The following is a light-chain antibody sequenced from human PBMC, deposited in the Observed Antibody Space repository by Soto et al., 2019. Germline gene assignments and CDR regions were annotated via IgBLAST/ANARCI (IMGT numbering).Light chain of an antibody. CDR2: DVS. CDR1: SSDAGGYNY. Sequence: QSMLTQPASVSGSPGQSITISCTGTSSDAGGYNYVSWYQQRPGKVPRLMIYDVSNRPSGVSNRFSGSKSGNTASLTISGLQAEDEADYYCTSNTSSDTYVFGTGTKVTVL. CDR3: TSNTSSDTYV. J-gene: IGLJ1*01. V-gene: IGLV2-14*01.